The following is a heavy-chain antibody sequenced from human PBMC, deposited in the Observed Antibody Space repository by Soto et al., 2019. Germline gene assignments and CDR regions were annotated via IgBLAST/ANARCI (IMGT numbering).Heavy chain of an antibody. J-gene: IGHJ5*02. CDR2: IYYSGST. CDR1: GGSISSYY. V-gene: IGHV4-59*01. CDR3: ARGSRTKGWFDP. Sequence: SETLSLTCTVSGGSISSYYWSWIRQPPGKGLEWIGYIYYSGSTNYNPSLKSRVTISVDTSKNQFSLKLSSVTAADTDVYYCARGSRTKGWFDPWGQGTLVTVSS. D-gene: IGHD2-8*01.